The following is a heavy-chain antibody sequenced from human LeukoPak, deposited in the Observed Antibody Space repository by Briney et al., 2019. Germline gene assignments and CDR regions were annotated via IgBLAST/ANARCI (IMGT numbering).Heavy chain of an antibody. D-gene: IGHD6-6*01. CDR1: GYTFTGYY. CDR3: ARVQQLIAARPQEGFDP. CDR2: INPNSGGT. J-gene: IGHJ5*02. V-gene: IGHV1-2*02. Sequence: GASVKVSCKASGYTFTGYYMHWVRQAPGQGLEWMGWINPNSGGTNYAQKFQGRVTMTRDTSISTAYMELSRLRSDDTAVYYCARVQQLIAARPQEGFDPWGQGTLVTVSS.